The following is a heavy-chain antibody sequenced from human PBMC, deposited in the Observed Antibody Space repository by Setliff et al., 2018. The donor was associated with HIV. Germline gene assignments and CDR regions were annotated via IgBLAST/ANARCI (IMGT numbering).Heavy chain of an antibody. D-gene: IGHD3-9*01. CDR1: GYKFTGHH. CDR3: ARQDIPTGYYLFDY. CDR2: INPNMGDT. J-gene: IGHJ4*02. Sequence: ASVKVSCKASGYKFTGHHIQWVRQAPGQGLEWMGRINPNMGDTQYAQKFQGRIIMTRDTPINTVYMELSSLTSDDTALYYCARQDIPTGYYLFDYWGQGTQVTVSS. V-gene: IGHV1-2*06.